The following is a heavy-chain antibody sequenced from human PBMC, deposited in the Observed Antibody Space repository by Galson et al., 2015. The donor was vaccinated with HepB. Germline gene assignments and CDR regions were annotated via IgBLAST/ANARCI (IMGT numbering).Heavy chain of an antibody. J-gene: IGHJ4*02. V-gene: IGHV1-69*13. Sequence: SVKVSCKASGGTFSSYAISWVRQAPGQGLEWMGGIIPIFGTANYAQKFQGRVTITADESTSTAYMELSSLRSEDTAVYYCAREGIAAAGTGYFDYWGQGTLVTVSS. CDR3: AREGIAAAGTGYFDY. CDR1: GGTFSSYA. CDR2: IIPIFGTA. D-gene: IGHD6-13*01.